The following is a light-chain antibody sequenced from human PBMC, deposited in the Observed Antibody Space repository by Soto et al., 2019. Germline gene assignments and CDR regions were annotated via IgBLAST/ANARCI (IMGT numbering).Light chain of an antibody. J-gene: IGKJ1*01. CDR3: QQLNSYPRT. Sequence: IQLTQSPSSLSASVGDRVTITCRARQGISSYLAWSQQKPGQAPKLLIYAASTLQSGVPSRFSGSGSGTDFTLTISSLQPEDFATYYCQQLNSYPRTFGQGTKVEIK. CDR2: AAS. V-gene: IGKV1-9*01. CDR1: QGISSY.